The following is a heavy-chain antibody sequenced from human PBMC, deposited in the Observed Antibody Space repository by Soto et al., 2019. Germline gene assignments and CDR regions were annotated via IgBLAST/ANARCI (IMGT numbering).Heavy chain of an antibody. CDR1: GDSINSGDYY. D-gene: IGHD5-18*01. V-gene: IGHV4-61*08. J-gene: IGHJ5*02. CDR3: ARVPVDTYMIYWSDP. CDR2: VYFSGST. Sequence: PSETLSLTCSVSGDSINSGDYYWTWMRQAPGKGLQWVGHVYFSGSTNYNPSLKSRVTTSLDTSKNQFSLKLRSVTAGDTAVYYCARVPVDTYMIYWSDPWGQGTLVTVSS.